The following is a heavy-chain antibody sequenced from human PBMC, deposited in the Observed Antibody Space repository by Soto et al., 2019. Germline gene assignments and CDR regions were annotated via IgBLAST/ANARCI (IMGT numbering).Heavy chain of an antibody. J-gene: IGHJ6*04. D-gene: IGHD2-21*01. CDR1: VSTFEDYA. CDR3: TKDVTAGGADV. Sequence: EVQLVESGGGLVQPGGSLTLSCVASVSTFEDYAMHWVRQAPGKGLEWVAGIYWGSNRIDYADSVRGRFATSRDNAERSLYLQMNSLTGDDTAFYYCTKDVTAGGADVWGKGTMVTVSS. CDR2: IYWGSNRI. V-gene: IGHV3-9*01.